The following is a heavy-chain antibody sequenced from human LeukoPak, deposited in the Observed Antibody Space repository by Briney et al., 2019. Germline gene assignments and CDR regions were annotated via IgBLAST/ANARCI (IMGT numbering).Heavy chain of an antibody. CDR3: ARDPGYYDSSGYYVDY. D-gene: IGHD3-22*01. Sequence: AGSLRLSCAASGFTFSRYSMNWVRQAPGKGLEWVSSISSSSSYIYSADSVKGRFTISRDNAKYSLYLQMNSLRAEDTAVYYCARDPGYYDSSGYYVDYWGQGTLVTVSS. J-gene: IGHJ4*02. CDR1: GFTFSRYS. CDR2: ISSSSSYI. V-gene: IGHV3-21*01.